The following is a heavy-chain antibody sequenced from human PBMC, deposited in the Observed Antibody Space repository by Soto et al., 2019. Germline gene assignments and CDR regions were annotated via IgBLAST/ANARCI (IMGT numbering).Heavy chain of an antibody. CDR1: GYTFTGYY. Sequence: ASVKVSCKXSGYTFTGYYMHWVRQAPGQGLEWMGWINPNSGGTNYAQKFQGRVTMTRDTSISTAYMELSRLRSDDTAVYYCARDGPKLAYCGGDCYSAWFDPWGQGTLVTVS. J-gene: IGHJ5*02. CDR2: INPNSGGT. D-gene: IGHD2-21*02. CDR3: ARDGPKLAYCGGDCYSAWFDP. V-gene: IGHV1-2*02.